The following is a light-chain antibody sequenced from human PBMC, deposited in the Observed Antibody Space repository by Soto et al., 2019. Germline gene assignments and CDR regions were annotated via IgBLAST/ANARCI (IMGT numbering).Light chain of an antibody. CDR1: QTISSW. Sequence: DIQMTQSPSTLSGSVGDRVTITCRASQTISSWLAWYQQKPGKAPKLLIYKASTLKSGVPSRFSGSGSGTEFTLTISSLQPDDSATYYCLQYSGSSYTFGQGTKVDIK. V-gene: IGKV1-5*03. CDR2: KAS. CDR3: LQYSGSSYT. J-gene: IGKJ2*01.